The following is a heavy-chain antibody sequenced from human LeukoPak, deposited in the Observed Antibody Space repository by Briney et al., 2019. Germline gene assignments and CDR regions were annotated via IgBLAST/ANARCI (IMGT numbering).Heavy chain of an antibody. J-gene: IGHJ6*03. CDR3: AKSWGSSRWGYYYYYYYMDV. V-gene: IGHV3-30*02. D-gene: IGHD6-13*01. CDR2: ILYDGTNE. Sequence: GGSLRLSCAASGLTFSDYGMHWARQAPGKGLEWVAFILYDGTNEYYADSVKGRFTISRDNSKNTLNLQMNSLRAEDTAVYYCAKSWGSSRWGYYYYYYYMDVWGKGTTVTSSS. CDR1: GLTFSDYG.